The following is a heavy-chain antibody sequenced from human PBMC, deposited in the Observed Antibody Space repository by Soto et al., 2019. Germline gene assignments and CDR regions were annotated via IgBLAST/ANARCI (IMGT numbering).Heavy chain of an antibody. CDR2: INSDGSST. D-gene: IGHD4-17*01. Sequence: EVQLVESGGGLGQPGGSLRLSCAASGFTCSSYWMHWVRQAPGTGLVWVSRINSDGSSTSYADSVKGRFTISRDNAKNTRYLQMNSLRAEDTAVYYCARDYGDYTPSDYWGQGTLVTVSS. CDR3: ARDYGDYTPSDY. V-gene: IGHV3-74*01. CDR1: GFTCSSYW. J-gene: IGHJ4*02.